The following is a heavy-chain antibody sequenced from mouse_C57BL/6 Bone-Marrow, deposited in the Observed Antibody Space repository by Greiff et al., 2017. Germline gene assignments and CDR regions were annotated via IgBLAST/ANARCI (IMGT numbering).Heavy chain of an antibody. Sequence: EVMLVESGGGLVKPGGSLKLSCAASGFTFSDYGMHWVRQAPEKALEWVAYISSGSSTIYYADTVKGRFTISRDNAKNTLFLQMTSLRSEDTAMYYCAREKFRGWFAYWGQGTLVTVSA. J-gene: IGHJ3*01. V-gene: IGHV5-17*01. CDR2: ISSGSSTI. CDR1: GFTFSDYG. CDR3: AREKFRGWFAY.